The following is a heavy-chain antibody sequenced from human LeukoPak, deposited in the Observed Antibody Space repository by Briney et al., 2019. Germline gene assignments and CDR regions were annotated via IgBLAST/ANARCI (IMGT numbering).Heavy chain of an antibody. Sequence: QAGGSLRLPCTASGFTFSNYWMTWVRQTPGKGLEWLAQIKGDGSEKYFVDSVKGRFTISRDNAKNSLYLQMNSLRADDTAVYFCVRDSGFRSLDYWGQGTLVTVSS. CDR1: GFTFSNYW. J-gene: IGHJ4*02. V-gene: IGHV3-7*01. CDR3: VRDSGFRSLDY. D-gene: IGHD3-10*01. CDR2: IKGDGSEK.